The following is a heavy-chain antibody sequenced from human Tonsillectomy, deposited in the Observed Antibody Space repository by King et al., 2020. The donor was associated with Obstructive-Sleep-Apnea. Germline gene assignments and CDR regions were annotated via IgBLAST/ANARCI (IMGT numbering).Heavy chain of an antibody. CDR1: GDSVSSNSAV. Sequence: VQLQQSGPGLVKPSQTLSLTCAISGDSVSSNSAVWNWIRQSPSRGLEWLGRTYYRSKWYNDYALSVKSRITINSDTSKNQFSLQLNSVTPEDTAVYYCGRGSIAAPGAWFAPWGQGTLVTVSS. CDR3: GRGSIAAPGAWFAP. D-gene: IGHD6-6*01. CDR2: TYYRSKWYN. V-gene: IGHV6-1*01. J-gene: IGHJ5*02.